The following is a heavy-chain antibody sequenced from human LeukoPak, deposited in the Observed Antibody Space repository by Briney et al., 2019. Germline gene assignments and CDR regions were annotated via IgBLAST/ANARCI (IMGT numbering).Heavy chain of an antibody. D-gene: IGHD2-15*01. CDR1: GFTFSNYA. V-gene: IGHV3-30-3*01. J-gene: IGHJ4*02. CDR2: ISYDGNNK. CDR3: ARDRSYCSGGNCYRLTGFDY. Sequence: PGRSLRLSCAASGFTFSNYAMHWVRQAPGKGLEWVAVISYDGNNKYYADSVKGRFTISRDNPKNTLYLQMDSLRDEGTAIYYCARDRSYCSGGNCYRLTGFDYWGQGALVTVSS.